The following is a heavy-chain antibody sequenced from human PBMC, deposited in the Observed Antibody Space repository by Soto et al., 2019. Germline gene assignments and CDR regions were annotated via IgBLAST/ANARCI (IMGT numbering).Heavy chain of an antibody. V-gene: IGHV5-51*01. D-gene: IGHD2-8*01. CDR3: ARHDAGYCTNGVCHNYGMDV. Sequence: GESLKIWGKGSGYSFTSYGIGWVRHMPWKGLEWMGILYPGDSDTRYSPSFQGQVTISADKSISTAYLQWSSLKASDTAMYYCARHDAGYCTNGVCHNYGMDVWGQGTTVSVSS. CDR2: LYPGDSDT. CDR1: GYSFTSYG. J-gene: IGHJ6*02.